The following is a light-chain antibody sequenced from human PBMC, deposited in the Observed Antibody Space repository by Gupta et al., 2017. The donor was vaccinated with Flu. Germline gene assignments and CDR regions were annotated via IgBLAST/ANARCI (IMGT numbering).Light chain of an antibody. CDR1: QSISSY. J-gene: IGKJ2*01. V-gene: IGKV1-39*01. CDR3: QQSYSTPYT. CDR2: AAS. Sequence: PSSLSASVGDRVTITCRASQSISSYLNWYQQKPGKAPKLLIYAASSLQSGVPSRFSGSGSGTDFTLTISSLQPEDFATYYCQQSYSTPYTFGQGTKMEIK.